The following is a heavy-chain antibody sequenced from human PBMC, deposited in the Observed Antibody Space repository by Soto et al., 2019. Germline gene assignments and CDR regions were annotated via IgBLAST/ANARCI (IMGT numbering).Heavy chain of an antibody. V-gene: IGHV3-21*01. CDR2: ISSSSSHI. Sequence: GSLRLSCAASGFTLTSYSMNWVRQASGKGLEWVASISSSSSHIYYADSVKGRFTIPRDNARNSLYLQMNSLRAEDTAVYYCVRERGLSSYYGMDVWGQGTTVTV. J-gene: IGHJ6*02. CDR1: GFTLTSYS. D-gene: IGHD3-10*01. CDR3: VRERGLSSYYGMDV.